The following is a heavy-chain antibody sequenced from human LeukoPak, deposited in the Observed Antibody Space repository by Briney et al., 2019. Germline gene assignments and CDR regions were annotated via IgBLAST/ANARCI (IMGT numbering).Heavy chain of an antibody. J-gene: IGHJ4*02. D-gene: IGHD3-16*01. CDR3: ARGLLEWLRLETYSFDY. V-gene: IGHV3-30*02. CDR1: GFTFSTYG. Sequence: GGSLRLSCAASGFTFSTYGMHWVRQAPGKGLEWVAFIRYDGSNKYYADSVKGRFTISRDNSKNTLYLQMNSLRAEDTAVYYCARGLLEWLRLETYSFDYWGQGTLVTVSP. CDR2: IRYDGSNK.